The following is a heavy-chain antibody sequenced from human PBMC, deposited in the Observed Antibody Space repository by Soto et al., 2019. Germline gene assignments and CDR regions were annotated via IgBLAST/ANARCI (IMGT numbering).Heavy chain of an antibody. CDR3: AFAGSGSYSNVPDAFDI. Sequence: PGGSLRLSCAASGFTFSSYIMNWVRQAPGKGLEWVSSISSSSSYIYYADSVKGRFTISRDNAKNSLYLQMNSLRAEDTAVYYCAFAGSGSYSNVPDAFDIWGQGTMVTVSS. D-gene: IGHD3-10*01. J-gene: IGHJ3*02. CDR1: GFTFSSYI. V-gene: IGHV3-21*01. CDR2: ISSSSSYI.